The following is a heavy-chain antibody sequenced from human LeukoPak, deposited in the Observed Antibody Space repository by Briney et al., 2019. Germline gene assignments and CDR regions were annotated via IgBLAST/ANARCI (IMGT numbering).Heavy chain of an antibody. CDR3: ARGVYIAAAQYGY. CDR2: IYYSGTT. Sequence: SETLSLTCAVSGGSISSYYWSWIRQPPGKGLEWIGYIYYSGTTNYNPSLKSRVTISVDTSKNQFSLKLSSVTAADTAVYYCARGVYIAAAQYGYWGQGTLVSVSS. V-gene: IGHV4-59*01. D-gene: IGHD6-13*01. J-gene: IGHJ4*02. CDR1: GGSISSYY.